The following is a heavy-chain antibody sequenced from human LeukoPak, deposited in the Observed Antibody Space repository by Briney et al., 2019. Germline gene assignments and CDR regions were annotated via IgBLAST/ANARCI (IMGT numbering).Heavy chain of an antibody. D-gene: IGHD2-2*01. CDR3: ARGDQGYCSSTSCDYYYYMDV. CDR1: GFTFDDYG. CDR2: INWNGIST. J-gene: IGHJ6*03. V-gene: IGHV3-20*04. Sequence: GGSLRLSCAASGFTFDDYGMSWVRQAPGKGLEWVSGINWNGISTGYADSVKGRFTISRDNSKNTLYLQMGSLRAEDMAVYYCARGDQGYCSSTSCDYYYYMDVWGKGTTVTVSS.